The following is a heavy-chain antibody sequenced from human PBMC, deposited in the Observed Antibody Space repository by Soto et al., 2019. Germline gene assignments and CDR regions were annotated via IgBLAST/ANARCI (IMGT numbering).Heavy chain of an antibody. D-gene: IGHD2-2*01. CDR1: GGSFSGYY. J-gene: IGHJ6*02. V-gene: IGHV4-34*01. CDR2: INHSGST. Sequence: QVQLQQWGAGLLKPSETLSLTCAVYGGSFSGYYWSWIRQPPGKGLEWIGEINHSGSTNYNPSLTSRVTISVDTSKNQFSLKLSSVTAADTAVYYCARVLIVVVPAAYYYYYGMDVWGQGTTVTVSS. CDR3: ARVLIVVVPAAYYYYYGMDV.